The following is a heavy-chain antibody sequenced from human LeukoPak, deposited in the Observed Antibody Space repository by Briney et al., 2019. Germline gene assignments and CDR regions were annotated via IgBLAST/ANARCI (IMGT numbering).Heavy chain of an antibody. CDR3: ARPYYDFWSGYYLVDY. CDR1: GYTFTGYY. V-gene: IGHV1-2*02. Sequence: ASVKVSCKASGYTFTGYYMHWVRQAPGQGLEWMGWINPNSGGTNYAQKFQGRVTMTRDTSISTAYMELSRLRSDDSAVYYCARPYYDFWSGYYLVDYWGQGTLVTVSS. CDR2: INPNSGGT. J-gene: IGHJ4*02. D-gene: IGHD3-3*01.